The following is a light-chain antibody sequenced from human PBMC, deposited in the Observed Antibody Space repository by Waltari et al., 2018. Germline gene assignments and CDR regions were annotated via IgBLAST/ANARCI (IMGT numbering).Light chain of an antibody. CDR3: ASWDDTLNGPV. CDR2: NNN. J-gene: IGLJ3*02. Sequence: QSVLTQPPSASGAPGQRVTISCSASSPTVGGNPVSWYQQLPGTAPNLLIRNNNRRSSGVPKRFSGSKSGTSASLAISGLQSEDEAYYYCASWDDTLNGPVFGGGTKLTVL. CDR1: SPTVGGNP. V-gene: IGLV1-44*01.